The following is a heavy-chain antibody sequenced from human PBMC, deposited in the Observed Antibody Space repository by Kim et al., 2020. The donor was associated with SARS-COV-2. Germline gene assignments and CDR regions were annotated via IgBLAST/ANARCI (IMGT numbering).Heavy chain of an antibody. D-gene: IGHD3-22*01. CDR2: ISYDGSNK. Sequence: GGSLRLSCAASGFTFSSYAMHWVRQAPGKGPEWVAVISYDGSNKYYADSVKGRFTISRDNSKNTLYLQMNSLRAEDTAVYYCARDRDSSGYFDYWGQGTLVTVSS. CDR3: ARDRDSSGYFDY. J-gene: IGHJ4*02. CDR1: GFTFSSYA. V-gene: IGHV3-30*04.